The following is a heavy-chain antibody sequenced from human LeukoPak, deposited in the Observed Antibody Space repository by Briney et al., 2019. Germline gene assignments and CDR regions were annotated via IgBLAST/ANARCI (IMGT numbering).Heavy chain of an antibody. Sequence: GGSLRLSCAASGFTFSNHYMHWVRQAPGKGLVSVSRIDPNGRYTSYADSVKGRFTISRDNAKDTLYPQMNTLGAEDTALYYCVRGSTDWNGMDVWGQGTTVTVSS. J-gene: IGHJ6*02. CDR3: VRGSTDWNGMDV. CDR2: IDPNGRYT. D-gene: IGHD6-19*01. V-gene: IGHV3-74*01. CDR1: GFTFSNHY.